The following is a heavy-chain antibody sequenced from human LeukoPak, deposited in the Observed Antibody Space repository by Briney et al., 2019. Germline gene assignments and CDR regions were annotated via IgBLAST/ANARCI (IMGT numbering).Heavy chain of an antibody. J-gene: IGHJ4*02. CDR3: ARGERGSYLDPFDY. V-gene: IGHV6-1*01. CDR2: TYYRSKWYT. Sequence: SXSXXSAXWNWIRQSPSRGLEWLGRTYYRSKWYTDYAVSVKSRITINPDTSKNQFSLQLNSVTPEDTAVYYCARGERGSYLDPFDYWGQGTLVTVSS. D-gene: IGHD1-26*01. CDR1: SXSXXSAX.